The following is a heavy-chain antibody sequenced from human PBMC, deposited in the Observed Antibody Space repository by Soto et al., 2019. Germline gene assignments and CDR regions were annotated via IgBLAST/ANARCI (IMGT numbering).Heavy chain of an antibody. V-gene: IGHV1-46*01. Sequence: QVQLVQSGAEVKKPGASVKVSCKASGYTFTSYYMHWVRQPPGQRLEWMGIINPSGGSTSYAQKCQGRVTMTRDTSTSTVYMELRSLRSEDTAVYYCARDRGYCSGGSCISFDYWGQGTLVTVSS. J-gene: IGHJ4*02. D-gene: IGHD2-15*01. CDR3: ARDRGYCSGGSCISFDY. CDR2: INPSGGST. CDR1: GYTFTSYY.